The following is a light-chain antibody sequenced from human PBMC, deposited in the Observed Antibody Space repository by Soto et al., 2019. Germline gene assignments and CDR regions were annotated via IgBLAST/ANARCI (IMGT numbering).Light chain of an antibody. J-gene: IGKJ1*01. CDR1: QTISSW. CDR3: QHYNSYPEA. V-gene: IGKV1-5*03. CDR2: KAS. Sequence: IRRTPSPSTLSGSVGDRVTITCWASQTISSWLAWYQQKQGKAPKLLIYKASTLKSGVPSRFSGSGSGTECTLTISSLQPDDVATYYCQHYNSYPEAFRQGTKVDI.